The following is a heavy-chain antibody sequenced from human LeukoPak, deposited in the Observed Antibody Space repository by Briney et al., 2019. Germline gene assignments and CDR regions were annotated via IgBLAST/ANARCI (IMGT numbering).Heavy chain of an antibody. V-gene: IGHV4-59*08. CDR3: ARSGISAADWYFDL. J-gene: IGHJ2*01. D-gene: IGHD6-13*01. CDR2: IYYSGST. CDR1: GGSISSYY. Sequence: SETLSLTCTVSGGSISSYYWSWIRQPPGKGLEWIGYIYYSGSTNYNPSLKSRVTISVDTSKNQFSLKLSSVTAADTAVYYCARSGISAADWYFDLWGRGTLVTVSS.